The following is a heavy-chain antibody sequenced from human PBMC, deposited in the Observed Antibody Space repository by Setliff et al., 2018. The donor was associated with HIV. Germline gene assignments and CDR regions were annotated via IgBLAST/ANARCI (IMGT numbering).Heavy chain of an antibody. V-gene: IGHV1-58*02. CDR3: ASPTAIPH. CDR2: IVVGSGNT. Sequence: SVKVSCKASGFTFTDSAMLWVRQARGQRLEWIRWIVVGSGNTNHAQKFQERVTITRDMSASTAYMELSSLRPEDTAVYYCASPTAIPHWGQGTLVTVSS. J-gene: IGHJ4*02. CDR1: GFTFTDSA. D-gene: IGHD2-21*02.